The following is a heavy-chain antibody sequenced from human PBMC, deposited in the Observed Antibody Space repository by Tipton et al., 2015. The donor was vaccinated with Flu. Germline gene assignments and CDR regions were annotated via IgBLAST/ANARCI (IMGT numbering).Heavy chain of an antibody. D-gene: IGHD1-14*01. Sequence: GLVKPSETLSLICTVSGDSISTYHWNWIRQSPGKGLEWIGYVFHNGSTHVNPSLKSRLTISVDVSKSQFSLRLSSVTAADAAIYYCARDPGREDPYNYFDYWGLGTLVTVSS. CDR2: VFHNGST. CDR1: GDSISTYH. V-gene: IGHV4-59*01. CDR3: ARDPGREDPYNYFDY. J-gene: IGHJ4*02.